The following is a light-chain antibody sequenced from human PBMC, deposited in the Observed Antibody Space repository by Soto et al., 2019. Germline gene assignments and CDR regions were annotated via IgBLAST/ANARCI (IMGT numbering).Light chain of an antibody. CDR1: QSVSIY. CDR3: QQRSNWPTWT. V-gene: IGKV3-11*01. CDR2: DAS. Sequence: EIVLTQSPATLSLSPGERATLSCRASQSVSIYLAWYQQKPGQAPRLLIYDASNRATGIPARFSGSGSGTDFNLTISSLEPEDFAVYYCQQRSNWPTWTVGQGTKVEIK. J-gene: IGKJ1*01.